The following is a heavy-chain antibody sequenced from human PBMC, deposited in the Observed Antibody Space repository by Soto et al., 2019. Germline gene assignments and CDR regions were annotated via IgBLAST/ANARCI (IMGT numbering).Heavy chain of an antibody. Sequence: ASVKVSCKASGYTFTSYGVTWVRQAPGQGLEWMGWISSYNGNTNYAQNHQGRVTMTTDTSTSTAYMELRSLRSDDTAVYFCAKTVADYSGLVSRAPNYYYYCLDVCGQGTTVTVSS. CDR3: AKTVADYSGLVSRAPNYYYYCLDV. D-gene: IGHD3-10*01. J-gene: IGHJ6*02. CDR1: GYTFTSYG. CDR2: ISSYNGNT. V-gene: IGHV1-18*01.